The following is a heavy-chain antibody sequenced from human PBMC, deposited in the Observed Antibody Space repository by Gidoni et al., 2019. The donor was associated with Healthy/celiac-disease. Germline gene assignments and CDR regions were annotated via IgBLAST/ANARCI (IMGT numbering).Heavy chain of an antibody. J-gene: IGHJ4*02. CDR1: GFTFSSYA. Sequence: EVQLLESGGGWVQPGGSRRLSCAASGFTFSSYAMSWVRQAPGKGLECVSAISGSVGSTYYADSVKGRFTISRDNSKNTLYLQMNSLRAEDTAVYYCAKSVSFRVVDYLGQGPLVTVSS. V-gene: IGHV3-23*01. CDR3: AKSVSFRVVDY. D-gene: IGHD3-16*02. CDR2: ISGSVGST.